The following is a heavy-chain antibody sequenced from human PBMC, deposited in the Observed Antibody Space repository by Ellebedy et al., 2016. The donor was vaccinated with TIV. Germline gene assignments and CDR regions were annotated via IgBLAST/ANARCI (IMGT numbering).Heavy chain of an antibody. V-gene: IGHV1-69*04. CDR1: GGSFSTYA. CDR3: ATDGGSAEVERRETLSY. D-gene: IGHD3-16*01. J-gene: IGHJ4*02. Sequence: AASVKVSCKASGGSFSTYAISWVRQAPGQGLEWMGRIMPILGLASYAQNLQGRVTITADKSTSTAYMELSSLRSEDAALYYCATDGGSAEVERRETLSYWGLGTLVTVSS. CDR2: IMPILGLA.